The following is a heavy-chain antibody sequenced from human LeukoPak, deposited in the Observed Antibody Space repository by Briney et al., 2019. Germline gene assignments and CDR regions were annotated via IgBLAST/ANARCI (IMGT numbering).Heavy chain of an antibody. CDR2: IYYSGST. D-gene: IGHD3-16*02. CDR3: ARQMSYPYYFDY. J-gene: IGHJ4*02. CDR1: GGSTSSSSYY. V-gene: IGHV4-39*01. Sequence: SETLSLTCTVSGGSTSSSSYYWGWIRQPPGKGLEWIGSIYYSGSTYYNPSLKSRVTISVDTSKNQFSLKLSSVTAADTAVYYCARQMSYPYYFDYWGQGTLVTVSS.